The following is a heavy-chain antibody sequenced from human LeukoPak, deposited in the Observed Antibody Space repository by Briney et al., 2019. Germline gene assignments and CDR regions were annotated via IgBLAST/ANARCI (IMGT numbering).Heavy chain of an antibody. CDR3: GMGARSQGDFDY. CDR2: IIPIFGTA. D-gene: IGHD1-26*01. Sequence: SVKVSCKASGGTFSSYAISWVRQAPGQGLEWMGGIIPIFGTANYAQKFQGRVTITTDESASTAYMELGSLRSEDTAVYYCGMGARSQGDFDYWGQGTLVTVSS. J-gene: IGHJ4*02. V-gene: IGHV1-69*05. CDR1: GGTFSSYA.